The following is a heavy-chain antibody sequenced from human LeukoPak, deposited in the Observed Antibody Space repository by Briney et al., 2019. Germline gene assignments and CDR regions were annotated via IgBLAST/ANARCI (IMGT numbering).Heavy chain of an antibody. CDR2: INSDGSIT. CDR1: GFTFSIYW. V-gene: IGHV3-74*01. Sequence: GGSLRLSCAASGFTFSIYWMHWVRQVPGKGLVWVSRINSDGSITNYADSVKGRFTISRDNAKNTLYLQMNSLRAEDTAVYYCVREYCGGDCYTDHWGQGTLVTVSS. CDR3: VREYCGGDCYTDH. D-gene: IGHD2-21*02. J-gene: IGHJ4*02.